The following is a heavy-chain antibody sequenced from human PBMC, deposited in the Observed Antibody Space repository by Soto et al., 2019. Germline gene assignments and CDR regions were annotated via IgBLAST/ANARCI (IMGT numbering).Heavy chain of an antibody. CDR3: ARHKGDYHYYYYGMDV. CDR2: IYYSGST. D-gene: IGHD3-16*01. CDR1: GGSISSSSYY. Sequence: QLQLQESGPGLVKPSETLSLTCTVSGGSISSSSYYWGWIRQPPGKGLEWIGSIYYSGSTYYNPSLKSRVTISVDTSKNQFSLKLSSVTAAATAVYYCARHKGDYHYYYYGMDVWGQGTTVTVSS. J-gene: IGHJ6*02. V-gene: IGHV4-39*01.